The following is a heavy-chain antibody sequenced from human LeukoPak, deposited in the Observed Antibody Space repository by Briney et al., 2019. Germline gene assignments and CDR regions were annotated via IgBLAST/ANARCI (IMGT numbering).Heavy chain of an antibody. CDR2: IYYSGST. J-gene: IGHJ4*02. D-gene: IGHD6-13*01. CDR3: ARVTGYRIEDYFDY. V-gene: IGHV4-59*01. Sequence: SETLSLTCTVSGGSISNYWSWIRQPPGKGLEWIGYIYYSGSTNYNPSLKSRVTISVETSKNEFSLKLGSVTAADTAVYYCARVTGYRIEDYFDYWGQGTLVTVSS. CDR1: GGSISNY.